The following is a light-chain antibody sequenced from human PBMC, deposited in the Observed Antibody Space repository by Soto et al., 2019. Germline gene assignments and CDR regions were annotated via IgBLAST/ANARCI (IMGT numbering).Light chain of an antibody. CDR3: QQYGSSLLT. CDR1: QSLLHSDGKTY. CDR2: EVS. V-gene: IGKV2D-29*01. J-gene: IGKJ4*01. Sequence: DIVLTQTPLSLSVTPGQPASISCKSSQSLLHSDGKTYLCWYLQKAGQPPQVLIYEVSNRFSGVPERFSGSGSGTDFTLRISRVEAEDVGVYYCQQYGSSLLTFGGGTKVEIK.